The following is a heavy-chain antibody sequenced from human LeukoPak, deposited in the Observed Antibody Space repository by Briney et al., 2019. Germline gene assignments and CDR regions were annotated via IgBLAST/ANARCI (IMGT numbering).Heavy chain of an antibody. CDR1: GFTFSNYW. Sequence: GSLRLSCAASGFTFSNYWMSWIRQPPGKGLEWIGEINQSGTTNHNPSLKSRVTISVDTPKNQLSLKLRSVTAADTAVYYCARSSWIQLWFPDYWGQGTLVTVSS. CDR3: ARSSWIQLWFPDY. CDR2: INQSGTT. V-gene: IGHV4-34*01. D-gene: IGHD5-18*01. J-gene: IGHJ4*02.